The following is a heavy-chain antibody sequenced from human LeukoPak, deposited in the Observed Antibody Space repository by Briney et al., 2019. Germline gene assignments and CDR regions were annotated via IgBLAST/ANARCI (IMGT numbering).Heavy chain of an antibody. J-gene: IGHJ4*02. Sequence: SETLSLTCTVSGGSISSYYWSWIRQPPGKGLEWIGYIYYSGSTNYNPSLKSRVTISVDTSKNQFSLKLSSVTAADTAVYYCAGGMAAAGLNYWGQGTLVTVSS. CDR2: IYYSGST. V-gene: IGHV4-59*08. D-gene: IGHD6-13*01. CDR3: AGGMAAAGLNY. CDR1: GGSISSYY.